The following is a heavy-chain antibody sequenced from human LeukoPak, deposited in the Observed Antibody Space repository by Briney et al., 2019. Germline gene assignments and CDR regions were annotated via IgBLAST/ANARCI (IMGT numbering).Heavy chain of an antibody. CDR3: ARDGYSSSSQYYYYYGMDV. J-gene: IGHJ6*02. CDR1: GFTFSSYS. V-gene: IGHV3-21*01. CDR2: ISSSSSYI. D-gene: IGHD6-13*01. Sequence: GGSLRLSCGASGFTFSSYSMNWVRQAPGKGLEWVSSISSSSSYIYYADSVKGRFTISRDNAKNSLYLQMNSLRAEDTAVYYCARDGYSSSSQYYYYYGMDVWGQGTTVTVSS.